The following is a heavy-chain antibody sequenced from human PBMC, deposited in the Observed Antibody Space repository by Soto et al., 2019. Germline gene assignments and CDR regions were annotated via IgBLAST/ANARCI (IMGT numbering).Heavy chain of an antibody. CDR3: XXXSXXKCYMDV. J-gene: IGHJ6*03. V-gene: IGHV3-74*01. CDR2: IDGQGGTT. Sequence: EVQLVESGGGLVQPGGSLRLSCAASGFTFRDYWMHWVRQTPGKGLVWVSRIDGQGGTTNYAGSVKGRLTISRDNAKXXXXXXXXXXXXEXXXVXXXXXXSXXKCYMDVLGKGTTVTVSS. CDR1: GFTFRDYW.